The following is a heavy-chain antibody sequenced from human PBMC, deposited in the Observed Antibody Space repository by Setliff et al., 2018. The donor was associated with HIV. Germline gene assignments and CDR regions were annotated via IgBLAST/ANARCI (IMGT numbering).Heavy chain of an antibody. CDR3: AWGTQRPIDS. Sequence: ASVKVSCKASGYTFSSYSLHWVRQAPGKGLEWMGLIDPDRGDTVYAEKFQGRVTITADRSIDIAYMKLSSLTSEDTAMYFCAWGTQRPIDSWGQGTLVTVSS. J-gene: IGHJ4*02. CDR1: GYTFSSYS. D-gene: IGHD3-16*01. CDR2: IDPDRGDT. V-gene: IGHV1-69-2*01.